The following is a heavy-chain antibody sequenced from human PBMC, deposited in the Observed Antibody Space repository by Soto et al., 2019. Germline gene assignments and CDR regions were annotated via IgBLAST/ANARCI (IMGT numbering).Heavy chain of an antibody. CDR1: GYTFTIYA. Sequence: QVQLVQSGAEVKKPGASVKGSCKASGYTFTIYAMHWLRQAPGQRLEWMGWINAGNGTTKYSQKFQGRVTITRDTSASTANMELSSLRSEDTAVYYCARETSSIAALFDYWGKGTLVTVSS. V-gene: IGHV1-3*01. CDR3: ARETSSIAALFDY. D-gene: IGHD6-6*01. CDR2: INAGNGTT. J-gene: IGHJ4*02.